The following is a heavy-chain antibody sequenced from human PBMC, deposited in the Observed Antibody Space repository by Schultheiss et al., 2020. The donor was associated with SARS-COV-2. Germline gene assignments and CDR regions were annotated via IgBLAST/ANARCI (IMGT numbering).Heavy chain of an antibody. Sequence: GESLKISCEVSGYIFTHAWIGWVRQMPGRVLEWMGSIYPGDSKSRYSPSFQGQVTISVDKSINTAYLQWSSLKASDTAMYFCARHLDHGGNYYMDVWGKGTTVTVSS. CDR1: GYIFTHAW. D-gene: IGHD4-23*01. CDR3: ARHLDHGGNYYMDV. CDR2: IYPGDSKS. J-gene: IGHJ6*03. V-gene: IGHV5-51*01.